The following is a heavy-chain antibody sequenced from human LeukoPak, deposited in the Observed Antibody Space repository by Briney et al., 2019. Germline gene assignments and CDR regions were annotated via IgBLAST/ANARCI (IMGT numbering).Heavy chain of an antibody. Sequence: SETLSLTCTVSGGSISSYYWSWIRQSPGKGLEWIGYIYYSGSTNYNPSLKSRVTISVDTSKNQFSLKLSSVTAADTAVYYCARGTSSSWSQTFDYWGQGTLVTVSS. CDR2: IYYSGST. CDR3: ARGTSSSWSQTFDY. V-gene: IGHV4-59*01. D-gene: IGHD6-13*01. J-gene: IGHJ4*02. CDR1: GGSISSYY.